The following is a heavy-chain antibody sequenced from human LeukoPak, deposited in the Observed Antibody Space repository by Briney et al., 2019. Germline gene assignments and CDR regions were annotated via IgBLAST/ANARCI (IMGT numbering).Heavy chain of an antibody. D-gene: IGHD3-3*01. CDR2: ISWDGGST. CDR1: GFTFDDYA. J-gene: IGHJ6*03. Sequence: GGSLRLSCAASGFTFDDYAMHWVRQAPGKGLEWVSLISWDGGSTYYADSVKGRFTISRDNSKNSLYLQMNSLRAEDTALYYCAKRNFRYYYMDVWGKGTTVTVSS. CDR3: AKRNFRYYYMDV. V-gene: IGHV3-43D*03.